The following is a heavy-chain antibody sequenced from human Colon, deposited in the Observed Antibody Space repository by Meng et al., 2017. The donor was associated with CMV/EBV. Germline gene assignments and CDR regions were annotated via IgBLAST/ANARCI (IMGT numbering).Heavy chain of an antibody. CDR3: AKDSGYKYLRYYFDY. D-gene: IGHD5-18*01. V-gene: IGHV3-23*01. J-gene: IGHJ4*02. Sequence: GGSLRLSCAASGFTFSDYAMSWVRQAPGKGLEWVSTISVSGSTAYYADSVKGRFTISRDNSKSTLFLQMNSLRAEDTAVYYCAKDSGYKYLRYYFDYWGQGTLVTVSS. CDR1: GFTFSDYA. CDR2: ISVSGSTA.